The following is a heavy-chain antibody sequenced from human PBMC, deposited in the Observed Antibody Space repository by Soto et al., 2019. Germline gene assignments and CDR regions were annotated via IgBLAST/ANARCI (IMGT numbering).Heavy chain of an antibody. CDR2: IIPVSGAA. V-gene: IGHV1-69*06. J-gene: IGHJ4*02. CDR1: GGTFGSYA. Sequence: QVQLVQSGAEVQKPGSSVKVSCKASGGTFGSYAFSWVRQAPGQGLEWMGGIIPVSGAAHYAQKFQGRVTITADKSTSTAYMELSSLSSQDTAVYYCATALGCRSTSCTLDYWGQGTRVIVSS. D-gene: IGHD2-2*01. CDR3: ATALGCRSTSCTLDY.